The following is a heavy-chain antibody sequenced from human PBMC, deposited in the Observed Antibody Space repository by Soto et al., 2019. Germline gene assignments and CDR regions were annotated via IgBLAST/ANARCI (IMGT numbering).Heavy chain of an antibody. CDR2: ISGSGGST. Sequence: PGGSLRLSCAASGFTFSSYAMSWIRQAPGKGLEWVSAISGSGGSTYYADSVKGRFTISRDNSKNTLYLQMNSLRAEDTAVYYCAKDRDYRSGSSPGSFDPWGQGTLVTVSS. D-gene: IGHD3-10*01. V-gene: IGHV3-23*01. CDR1: GFTFSSYA. J-gene: IGHJ5*02. CDR3: AKDRDYRSGSSPGSFDP.